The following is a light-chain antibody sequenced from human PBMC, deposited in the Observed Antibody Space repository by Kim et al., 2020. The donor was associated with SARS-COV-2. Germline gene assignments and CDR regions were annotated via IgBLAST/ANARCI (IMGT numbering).Light chain of an antibody. CDR3: VLYMGSGIWV. CDR2: STN. J-gene: IGLJ3*02. CDR1: SGSVSTSYD. Sequence: GGTVTLTCGLSSGSVSTSYDPSWYPQTPGQAPRTLIYSTNTRSSGVPDRFSGSILGNKAALTITGAQADDESDYYCVLYMGSGIWVFGGGTQLTVL. V-gene: IGLV8-61*01.